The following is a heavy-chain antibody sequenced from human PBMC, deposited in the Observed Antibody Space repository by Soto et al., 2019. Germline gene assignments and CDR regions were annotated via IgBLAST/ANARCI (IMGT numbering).Heavy chain of an antibody. J-gene: IGHJ3*02. CDR3: ARPQFSGTYHDTFNI. CDR1: GPSISSSTYY. CDR2: VYYSENT. Sequence: QLQLQESGPGLVKPSETLSLTCTVSGPSISSSTYYWGWIRQPPGKGLEWIGSVYYSENTYYNPSLKSRVTISVDTSKNFFSLKLTSVTAADTAMYYCARPQFSGTYHDTFNIWGQGTMVTVSS. V-gene: IGHV4-39*02. D-gene: IGHD1-26*01.